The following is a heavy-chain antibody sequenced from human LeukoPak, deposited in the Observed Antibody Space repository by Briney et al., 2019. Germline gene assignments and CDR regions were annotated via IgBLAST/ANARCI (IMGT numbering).Heavy chain of an antibody. D-gene: IGHD1-14*01. Sequence: ASVNVSCKASGYSFSNYYIHWVRQAPGQGLEWMGIINPSGGAATYAQKFQGRVTITADKSTSTAYMELSSLRSEDTAVYYCARDTGPSTFDYWGQGTLVTVSS. J-gene: IGHJ4*02. V-gene: IGHV1-46*01. CDR2: INPSGGAA. CDR1: GYSFSNYY. CDR3: ARDTGPSTFDY.